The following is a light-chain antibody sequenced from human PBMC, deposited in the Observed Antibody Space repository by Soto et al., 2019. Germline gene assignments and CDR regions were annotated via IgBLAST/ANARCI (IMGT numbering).Light chain of an antibody. CDR3: AAWDDSLSGVV. CDR1: SSNIGSKY. V-gene: IGLV1-47*01. Sequence: QSVLTQPPSASGTPGQRVPISCSGSSSNIGSKYVYWYQQLPVTAPKLLIYRNNQRPSGVPDRFSGSKSGTSASLAISGLRSEYEANYYCAAWDDSLSGVVFGGGTKVTVL. J-gene: IGLJ3*02. CDR2: RNN.